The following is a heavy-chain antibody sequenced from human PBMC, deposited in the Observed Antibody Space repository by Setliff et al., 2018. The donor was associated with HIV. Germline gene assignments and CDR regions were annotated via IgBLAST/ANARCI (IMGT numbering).Heavy chain of an antibody. J-gene: IGHJ4*02. D-gene: IGHD2-21*01. V-gene: IGHV4-31*03. CDR1: GGSISSGGYY. CDR3: ERGRPFGKFVDYFDS. CDR2: IFYNENT. Sequence: PSETLSLTCTVSGGSISSGGYYWNWIRQHPGKGLEWIGYIFYNENTQYDPSLKSRVSMSVDTSKNQFSLNLRTVTAADTAIYFCERGRPFGKFVDYFDSWGQGKLVTVSS.